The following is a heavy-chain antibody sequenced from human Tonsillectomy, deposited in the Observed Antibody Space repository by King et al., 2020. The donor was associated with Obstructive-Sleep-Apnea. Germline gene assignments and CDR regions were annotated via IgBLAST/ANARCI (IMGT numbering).Heavy chain of an antibody. CDR2: ISSSGSTI. CDR1: GFTFSDYY. D-gene: IGHD6-19*01. CDR3: ARPLPIAVAGTYYYYGMDV. V-gene: IGHV3-11*01. J-gene: IGHJ6*02. Sequence: VQLVESGGGLVKPGGSLRLSCAASGFTFSDYYMNWIRQAPGKGLEWVSYISSSGSTISYADSVKGRFTISRDNAKNSLYLQMNSLRAEDTAVYYCARPLPIAVAGTYYYYGMDVWGQGTTVTVSS.